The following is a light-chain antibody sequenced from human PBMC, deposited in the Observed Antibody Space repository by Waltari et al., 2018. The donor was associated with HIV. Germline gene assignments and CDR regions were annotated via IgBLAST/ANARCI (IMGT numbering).Light chain of an antibody. CDR2: RNN. Sequence: QSVLTQPPSASGTPGQRVTISCSGSSSNIGSNYVYWSQNLPGTAPKLLIYRNNHRPSGVPDRFSGSKSGTSASLAISGLRSEDEADYYCAAWDDSLSGPLVVFGGGTKLTVL. V-gene: IGLV1-47*01. CDR1: SSNIGSNY. J-gene: IGLJ2*01. CDR3: AAWDDSLSGPLVV.